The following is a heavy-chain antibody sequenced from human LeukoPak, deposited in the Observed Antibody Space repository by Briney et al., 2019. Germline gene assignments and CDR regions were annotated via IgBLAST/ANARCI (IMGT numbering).Heavy chain of an antibody. CDR2: ISSSSSTI. CDR1: GFTFSSYS. Sequence: GGSLRLSCAASGFTFSSYSMNWVRQAPGKGLEWVSYISSSSSTIYYADSVKGRFTISRDNAKNSLYLQMNSLRAEDTAVYYCARDGPYSNYSPYYYYYMDVWGKGTTVTVSS. V-gene: IGHV3-48*01. CDR3: ARDGPYSNYSPYYYYYMDV. D-gene: IGHD4-11*01. J-gene: IGHJ6*03.